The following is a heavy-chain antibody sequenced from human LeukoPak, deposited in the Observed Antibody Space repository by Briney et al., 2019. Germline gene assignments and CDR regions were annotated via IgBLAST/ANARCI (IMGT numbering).Heavy chain of an antibody. CDR1: GGTFSSYA. D-gene: IGHD2-2*01. Sequence: ASVKVSCKASGGTFSSYAINWVRQAPGQGLEWVGGIIPIFGTANNAQKFQGRVTITTDESTSTAYMELSSLRSEDTAVYCCARVQGYCSSTSCSPCWFDPWGQGTLVTVSS. CDR2: IIPIFGTA. CDR3: ARVQGYCSSTSCSPCWFDP. J-gene: IGHJ5*02. V-gene: IGHV1-69*05.